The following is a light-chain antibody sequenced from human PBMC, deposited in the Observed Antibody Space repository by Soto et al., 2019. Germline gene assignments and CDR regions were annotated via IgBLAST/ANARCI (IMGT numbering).Light chain of an antibody. Sequence: EIVITQAPATLSVSPGEGATLSCRASQSVSSKLAWYQHKPGQAPRLLIYGASTRATGIPARFSGSGSGTEFTLIISSLQSEDSAVYYCQQRSNWPPTFGGGTKVDIK. J-gene: IGKJ4*01. CDR2: GAS. CDR3: QQRSNWPPT. V-gene: IGKV3-15*01. CDR1: QSVSSK.